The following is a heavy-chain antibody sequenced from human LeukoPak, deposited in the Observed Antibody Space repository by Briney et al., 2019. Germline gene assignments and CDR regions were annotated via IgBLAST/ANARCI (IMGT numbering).Heavy chain of an antibody. CDR3: ARGGRGYSYGLNGGGKFDY. CDR2: INHSGST. J-gene: IGHJ4*02. Sequence: SATLSLTCAAYGGSFSGYYWSWIRQPPGKGLEWIGEINHSGSTNYNPSLKSRVTISVDTSKNQFSLKLSSVTAADTAVYYCARGGRGYSYGLNGGGKFDYWGQGTLVTVSS. V-gene: IGHV4-34*01. CDR1: GGSFSGYY. D-gene: IGHD5-18*01.